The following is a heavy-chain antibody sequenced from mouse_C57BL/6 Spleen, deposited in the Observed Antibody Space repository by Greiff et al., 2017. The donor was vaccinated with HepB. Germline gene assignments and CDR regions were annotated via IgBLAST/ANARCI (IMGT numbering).Heavy chain of an antibody. D-gene: IGHD1-1*01. CDR2: ISDGGSYT. Sequence: EVMLVESGGGLVKPGGSLKLSCAASGFTFSSYAMSWVRQTPEKRLEWVATISDGGSYTYYPDNVKGRFTISRDNAKNNLYLQMSHLKSEDTAMYYCARDTTTVVAEGYFDYWGQGTTLTVSS. J-gene: IGHJ2*01. CDR1: GFTFSSYA. V-gene: IGHV5-4*01. CDR3: ARDTTTVVAEGYFDY.